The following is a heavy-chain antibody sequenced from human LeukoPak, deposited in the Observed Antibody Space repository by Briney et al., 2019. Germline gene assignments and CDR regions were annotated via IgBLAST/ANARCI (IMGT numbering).Heavy chain of an antibody. D-gene: IGHD5-24*01. CDR3: ARGYSYINFDY. CDR2: IYHRGST. Sequence: SEPLSLTCTVSGYSISNGYYWGWIRQPPGKGLEWVGSIYHRGSTYYNPSLKSRVTISVDTSKNQFSLKLSSVTAADTAVYYCARGYSYINFDYWGQGTLVTVSS. V-gene: IGHV4-38-2*02. CDR1: GYSISNGYY. J-gene: IGHJ4*02.